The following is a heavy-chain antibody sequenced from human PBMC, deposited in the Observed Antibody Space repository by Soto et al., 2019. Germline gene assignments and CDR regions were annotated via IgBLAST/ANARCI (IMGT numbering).Heavy chain of an antibody. V-gene: IGHV3-23*01. D-gene: IGHD1-26*01. J-gene: IGHJ3*02. CDR1: GFSFSNYA. Sequence: HPGGSLRLSCAAYGFSFSNYAMSWVRQAPGKGLEWVSALSSTGGTTYYADSVEGRFTISRDNAKNTLYLQMNSLRAEDTAVYCCARDMYSGSFHNPGDAFDIWGQGTMVTVSS. CDR3: ARDMYSGSFHNPGDAFDI. CDR2: LSSTGGTT.